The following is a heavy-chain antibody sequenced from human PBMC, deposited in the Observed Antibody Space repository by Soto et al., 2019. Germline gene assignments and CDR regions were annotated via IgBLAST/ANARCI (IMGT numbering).Heavy chain of an antibody. CDR1: GGSISSRGYY. D-gene: IGHD3-22*01. V-gene: IGHV4-31*03. J-gene: IGHJ4*02. CDR2: IYYSGST. Sequence: SDTLSLTCTFSGGSISSRGYYWSWISQHPGKGLEWIGYIYYSGSTYYNPSLKSRVTISVDTSKNQFSLKLSSVTAADTAVYYCAVLYYYDSSGYPPIIDYWGQGTLVTVS. CDR3: AVLYYYDSSGYPPIIDY.